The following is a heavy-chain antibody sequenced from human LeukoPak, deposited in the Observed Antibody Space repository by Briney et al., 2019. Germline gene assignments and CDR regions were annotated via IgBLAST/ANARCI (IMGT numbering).Heavy chain of an antibody. J-gene: IGHJ4*02. CDR2: NRNRAYGGTT. V-gene: IGHV3-49*04. D-gene: IGHD6-19*01. Sequence: GRSLRLSCTASGFAFGDYAMTWVRQAPGKGLEWLGLNRNRAYGGTTQYGASVKGRFTISRDDSKSIAYLQMNSLKTEDTGMFYCTRGSIENGKGWFIDYWGQGTLVTVSS. CDR3: TRGSIENGKGWFIDY. CDR1: GFAFGDYA.